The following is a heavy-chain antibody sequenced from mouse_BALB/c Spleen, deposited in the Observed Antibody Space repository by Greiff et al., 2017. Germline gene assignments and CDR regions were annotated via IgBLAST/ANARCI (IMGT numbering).Heavy chain of an antibody. CDR3: ARYTTAMMDY. J-gene: IGHJ2*01. V-gene: IGHV1-53*01. CDR1: GYTFTSYW. CDR2: IYPGDGDT. D-gene: IGHD1-2*01. Sequence: QVQLQQPGAELVKPGASVKLSCKASGYTFTSYWMHWVKLRPGQGFEWIGEIYPGDGDTNYNGKFKGKATLTADKSSSTAYMQLSSLTSEDSAVYFCARYTTAMMDYWGQGTTLTVSS.